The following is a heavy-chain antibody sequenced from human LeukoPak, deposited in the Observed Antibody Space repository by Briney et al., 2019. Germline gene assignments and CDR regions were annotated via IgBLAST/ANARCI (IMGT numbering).Heavy chain of an antibody. J-gene: IGHJ5*02. CDR2: INPSGGST. Sequence: GASVKVSCKASGYTFTSYYMHWVRQAPGQGLEWMGTINPSGGSTSYAQTFQGRVTMTRDTSTSTVYMELSSLRSEDTAVYYCARGGIAAAGIPLNWFDPWGQGTLVTVSS. D-gene: IGHD6-13*01. V-gene: IGHV1-46*01. CDR3: ARGGIAAAGIPLNWFDP. CDR1: GYTFTSYY.